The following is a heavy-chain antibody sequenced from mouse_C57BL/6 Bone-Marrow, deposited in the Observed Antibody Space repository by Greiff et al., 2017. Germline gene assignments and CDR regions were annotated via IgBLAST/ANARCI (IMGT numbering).Heavy chain of an antibody. Sequence: VQVVESGPELVKPGASVKLSCKASGYTFTSYDINWVKQRPGQGLEWIGWIYPGDGSTKYNEKFKGKATLTADTSSSTAYMELNSLTSEDSAVSFCASEELGYWGQGTTLTVSS. CDR3: ASEELGY. D-gene: IGHD1-3*01. CDR1: GYTFTSYD. V-gene: IGHV1-85*01. CDR2: IYPGDGST. J-gene: IGHJ2*01.